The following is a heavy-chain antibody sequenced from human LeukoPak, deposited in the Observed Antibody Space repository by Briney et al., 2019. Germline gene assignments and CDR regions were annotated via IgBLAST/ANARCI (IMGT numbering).Heavy chain of an antibody. CDR3: ARVLRYCSGGNCYSGGLGYMDV. V-gene: IGHV3-11*01. J-gene: IGHJ6*03. CDR1: GFTFSDYK. D-gene: IGHD2-15*01. Sequence: GGSLRLSCAASGFTFSDYKMRGIRQAPGEGVEGGSSISRRGSTKYYADSVKGRFTISRDNAKNSLFLQMNRLRAEDTAVYYCARVLRYCSGGNCYSGGLGYMDVWGKGTTVTISS. CDR2: ISRRGSTK.